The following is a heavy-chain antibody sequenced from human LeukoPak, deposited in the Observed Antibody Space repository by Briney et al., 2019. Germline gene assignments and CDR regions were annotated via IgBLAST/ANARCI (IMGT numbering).Heavy chain of an antibody. J-gene: IGHJ4*02. D-gene: IGHD1-26*01. Sequence: GGSLRLSCAASGFNFINTWMHWVRQAPGRGLEWVSGISTIDGSTYYADSVKGRFTVSRDNSKNTLYLQMNSLRAEDTAVYYCAKVASGSYYNWPFDYWGQGTLVTVSS. CDR1: GFNFINTW. V-gene: IGHV3-23*01. CDR3: AKVASGSYYNWPFDY. CDR2: ISTIDGST.